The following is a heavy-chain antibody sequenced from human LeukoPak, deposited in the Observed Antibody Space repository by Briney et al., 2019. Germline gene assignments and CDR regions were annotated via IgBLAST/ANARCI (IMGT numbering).Heavy chain of an antibody. CDR2: IYSGGST. CDR3: ARDRIAAAGTGAFDI. CDR1: GFTFSSYW. Sequence: AGGSLRLSCAASGFTFSSYWMSWVRQAPGKGLEWVSVIYSGGSTYYADSVKGRFTISRDNSKNTLYLQMNSLRAEDTAVYYCARDRIAAAGTGAFDIWGQGTMVTVSS. D-gene: IGHD6-13*01. V-gene: IGHV3-53*01. J-gene: IGHJ3*02.